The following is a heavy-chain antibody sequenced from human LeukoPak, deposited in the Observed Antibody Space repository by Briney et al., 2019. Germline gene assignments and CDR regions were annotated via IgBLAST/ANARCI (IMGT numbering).Heavy chain of an antibody. V-gene: IGHV1-69*13. J-gene: IGHJ4*02. D-gene: IGHD3-22*01. Sequence: SVKVSCKASGGTFSSYAISWVRQAPGQGLEWMGGIIPIFGTANYAQKFQGRVTIIAGESTSTAYMELSSLRSEDTAVYYCATDHYDSSGYYSLGYWGQGTLVTVSS. CDR2: IIPIFGTA. CDR1: GGTFSSYA. CDR3: ATDHYDSSGYYSLGY.